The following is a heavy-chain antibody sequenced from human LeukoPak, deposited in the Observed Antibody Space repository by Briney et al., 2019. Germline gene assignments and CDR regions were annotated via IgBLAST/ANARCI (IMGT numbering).Heavy chain of an antibody. D-gene: IGHD3-22*01. V-gene: IGHV1-8*02. CDR3: ATGIRGFGDSSGYYVN. J-gene: IGHJ4*02. CDR2: MNPNSGNT. Sequence: ASVKVSCKASGYTFTSYDINWVRQATGQGLEWMGWMNPNSGNTGYAQKFQGRVTMTEDTSTDTAYMELSSLRSEDTAVYYCATGIRGFGDSSGYYVNWGQGTLVTVSS. CDR1: GYTFTSYD.